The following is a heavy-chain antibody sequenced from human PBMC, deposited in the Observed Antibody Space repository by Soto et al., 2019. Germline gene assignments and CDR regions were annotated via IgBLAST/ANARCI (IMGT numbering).Heavy chain of an antibody. J-gene: IGHJ3*01. V-gene: IGHV5-51*01. CDR3: ARRGADNRIPTASDF. Sequence: KTCSKGTGCSFTNIWIGWVRQMPGKGMEWMGIIYPGDSATRYSPSFQGQVTISADKSISTAYLQWSSLKASDTAMYFGARRGADNRIPTASDFWGQGTMFIVSS. D-gene: IGHD2-15*01. CDR2: IYPGDSAT. CDR1: GCSFTNIW.